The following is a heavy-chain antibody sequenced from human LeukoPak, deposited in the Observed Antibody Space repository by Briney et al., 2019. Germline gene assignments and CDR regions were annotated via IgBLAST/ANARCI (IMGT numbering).Heavy chain of an antibody. V-gene: IGHV3-21*01. D-gene: IGHD2-2*01. CDR2: ISSSSSYI. CDR3: ARADDIVVVPAAAKIDY. J-gene: IGHJ4*02. Sequence: GGSLRLSCAASGFTFSSYSMNWVRQAPGKGLEWVSSISSSSSYIYYADSVKGRFTISRDSAKNSLYLQMNSLRAEDTAVYYCARADDIVVVPAAAKIDYWGQGTLVTVSS. CDR1: GFTFSSYS.